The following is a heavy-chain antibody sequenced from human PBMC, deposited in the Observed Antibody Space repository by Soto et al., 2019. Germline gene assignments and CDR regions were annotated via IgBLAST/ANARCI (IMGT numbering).Heavy chain of an antibody. V-gene: IGHV3-23*01. D-gene: IGHD6-13*01. CDR1: GFTFSSYA. J-gene: IGHJ6*03. CDR2: ISGSGGST. CDR3: AKGVGPISASSSWLNSTLPQHYCHMDG. Sequence: QPGGSLRLSCAASGFTFSSYAMSWVRQAPGKGLEWVSAISGSGGSTYYADSVKGRFTISRDNSKNTLYLQMNSLRAEDTAVYYCAKGVGPISASSSWLNSTLPQHYCHMDGWGKRTTVTVPS.